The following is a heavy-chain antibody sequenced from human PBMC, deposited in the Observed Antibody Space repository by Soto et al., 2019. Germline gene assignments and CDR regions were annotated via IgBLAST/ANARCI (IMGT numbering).Heavy chain of an antibody. CDR1: GGSISDFY. CDR3: ARAGGLAARTFDY. V-gene: IGHV4-59*01. J-gene: IGHJ4*02. CDR2: IYYSGST. D-gene: IGHD6-6*01. Sequence: PSETLSLTCTVSGGSISDFYWSWIRQPPGKGLEWIGYIYYSGSTNYNPSLKSRVTISVDTSKNQFSLNLRSMSPADTAVYYCARAGGLAARTFDYWGPGTLVTVSS.